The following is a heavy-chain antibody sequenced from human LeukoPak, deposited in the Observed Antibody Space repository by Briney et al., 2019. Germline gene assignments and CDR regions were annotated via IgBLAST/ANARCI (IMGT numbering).Heavy chain of an antibody. CDR1: GLTVSSNY. Sequence: GGSLRLSCAASGLTVSSNYMSWVRQAPGKGLEWVSLLYSGGNTYYADSAKGRFTISRDNSKNTLYLQMNSLRAEDTAVYYCATSYCSGGSCYPQYFQHWGQGNLVTVSS. D-gene: IGHD2-15*01. J-gene: IGHJ1*01. CDR2: LYSGGNT. V-gene: IGHV3-66*02. CDR3: ATSYCSGGSCYPQYFQH.